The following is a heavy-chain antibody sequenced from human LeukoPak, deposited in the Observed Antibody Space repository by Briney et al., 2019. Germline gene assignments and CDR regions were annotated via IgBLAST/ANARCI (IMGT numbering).Heavy chain of an antibody. CDR3: ARDQGYDFWSGYHTVRYYYYMDV. D-gene: IGHD3-3*01. Sequence: HAASVKVSCKASGYTFTSYYMHWVRQAPGQGPEWMGIINPSGGSTSYAQKFQGRVTMTRDMSTSTVYMELSSLRSEDTAVYYCARDQGYDFWSGYHTVRYYYYMDVWGKGTTVTVSS. V-gene: IGHV1-46*01. J-gene: IGHJ6*03. CDR1: GYTFTSYY. CDR2: INPSGGST.